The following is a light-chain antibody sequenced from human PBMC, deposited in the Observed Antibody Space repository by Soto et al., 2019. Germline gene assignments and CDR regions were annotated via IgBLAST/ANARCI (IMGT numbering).Light chain of an antibody. CDR3: QQYSSSSPT. Sequence: DIQMTQSPSTLSASVGDRVTITCRASQSISTWLAWYQQKPGKAPKLLIYGASSLESGVPSRFSGSGSVTEFTLIIDSLQPDDFVTYYCQQYSSSSPTFGQGTKLEIK. CDR1: QSISTW. V-gene: IGKV1-5*01. J-gene: IGKJ2*01. CDR2: GAS.